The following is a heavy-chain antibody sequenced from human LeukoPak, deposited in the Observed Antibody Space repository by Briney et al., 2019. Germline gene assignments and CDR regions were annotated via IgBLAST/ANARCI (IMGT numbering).Heavy chain of an antibody. Sequence: GGSLRLSCAASGFTFSSYAMSWVRQAPGKGLEWVSAISGSGGSTYYADSVKGWFTISRDNSKHTLYLQMNSLRAEDTAVYYCAKAGVLPISYFDYWGQGTLVTVSS. V-gene: IGHV3-23*01. J-gene: IGHJ4*02. CDR3: AKAGVLPISYFDY. CDR2: ISGSGGST. CDR1: GFTFSSYA. D-gene: IGHD2-21*01.